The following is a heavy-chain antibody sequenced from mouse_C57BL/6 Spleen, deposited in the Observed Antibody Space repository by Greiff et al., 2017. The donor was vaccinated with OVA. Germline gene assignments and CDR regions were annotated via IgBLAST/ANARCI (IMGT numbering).Heavy chain of an antibody. V-gene: IGHV1-50*01. J-gene: IGHJ2*01. Sequence: VQLQQPGAELVKPGASVKLSCKASGYTFTSYWMQWVKQRPGQGLEWIGEIDPSDSYTNYNQKFKGKATLTVDTSSSTAYMQLSSLTSEDSAVYYCARRVYYFDYWGQGTTLTVSS. CDR2: IDPSDSYT. CDR1: GYTFTSYW. CDR3: ARRVYYFDY.